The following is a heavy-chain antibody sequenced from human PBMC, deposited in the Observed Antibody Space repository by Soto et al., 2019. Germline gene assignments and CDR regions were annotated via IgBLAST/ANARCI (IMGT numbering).Heavy chain of an antibody. D-gene: IGHD3-10*01. CDR3: ARGDDLEYYYGVDV. CDR1: GYTFSAYT. J-gene: IGHJ6*02. Sequence: SVKVSCKATGYTFSAYTMNWVRQAPGQSLEWMGWTNAGSGNTKYSQNFQGRVSTTRDTSASTVYMELTGLTSEDTAVYYCARGDDLEYYYGVDVRGQGTTVTV. V-gene: IGHV1-3*01. CDR2: TNAGSGNT.